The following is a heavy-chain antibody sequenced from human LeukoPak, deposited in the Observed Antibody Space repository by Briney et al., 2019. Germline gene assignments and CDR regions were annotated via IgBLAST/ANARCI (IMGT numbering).Heavy chain of an antibody. CDR3: AKQAVNHDYYYYYMDV. J-gene: IGHJ6*03. D-gene: IGHD4-11*01. CDR1: GFTFDDYW. V-gene: IGHV3-7*03. CDR2: INQDGSEK. Sequence: PGGSLRLSCGASGFTFDDYWMSWVRQAPGQGLEWVANINQDGSEKYYLDSAKGRFTISRDNARNSLYLQVNSLRAEDTAVYYCAKQAVNHDYYYYYMDVWGKGTTVTVSS.